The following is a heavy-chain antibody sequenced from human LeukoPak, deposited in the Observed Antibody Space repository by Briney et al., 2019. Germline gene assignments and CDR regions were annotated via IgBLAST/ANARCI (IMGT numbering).Heavy chain of an antibody. CDR1: GFTFSSYG. V-gene: IGHV3-30*18. J-gene: IGHJ6*03. D-gene: IGHD1-1*01. CDR3: AEDRTGDYMDV. CDR2: ISYDGSNK. Sequence: PGRSLRLSCAASGFTFSSYGMHWVRQAPGKGLEWVAVISYDGSNKYYADSVKGRFTISRDNSKNTLYLQMNSLRAEDTAVYYCAEDRTGDYMDVWGKGTTVTVSS.